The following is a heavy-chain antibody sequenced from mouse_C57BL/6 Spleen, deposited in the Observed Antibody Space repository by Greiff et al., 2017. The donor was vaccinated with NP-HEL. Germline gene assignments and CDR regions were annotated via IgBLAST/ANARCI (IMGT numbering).Heavy chain of an antibody. Sequence: QVQLQQPGAELVRPGSSVKLSCKASGYTFTSYWMHWVKQRPIQGLEWIGNIDPSDSETHYNQKFKDKATLTVDKSSSTAYMQLSSLTSEDSALYSCASSYYMYFGWYFDVCGTGTTVTVAS. D-gene: IGHD2-14*01. CDR1: GYTFTSYW. V-gene: IGHV1-52*01. CDR3: ASSYYMYFGWYFDV. J-gene: IGHJ1*03. CDR2: IDPSDSET.